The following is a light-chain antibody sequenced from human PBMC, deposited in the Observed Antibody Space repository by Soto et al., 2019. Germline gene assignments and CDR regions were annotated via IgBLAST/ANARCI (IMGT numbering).Light chain of an antibody. CDR1: SSDVGSYNY. V-gene: IGLV2-14*01. CDR2: ASS. J-gene: IGLJ1*01. CDR3: SSYTSGSTLYV. Sequence: QFALTQPASVSGSPGQSTTISCTGTSSDVGSYNYVSWYQQHPGKAPRLMIYASSNRPSGVSHRFSGSRSGNTASLTISGLQAEDEADYFCSSYTSGSTLYVFGSGTKVTVL.